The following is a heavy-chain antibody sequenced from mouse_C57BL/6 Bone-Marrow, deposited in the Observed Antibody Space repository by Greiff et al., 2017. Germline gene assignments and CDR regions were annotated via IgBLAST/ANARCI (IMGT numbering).Heavy chain of an antibody. D-gene: IGHD2-4*01. CDR3: ARRGYDYDEAY. Sequence: EVQGVESGGDLVKPGGSLKLSCAASGFTFSSYGMSWVRQTPDKRLEWVATISSGGSYTYYPDSVKGRFTISRNNAKNTLYLQMSSLKSEDTAMYYCARRGYDYDEAYWGQGTLVTVSA. J-gene: IGHJ3*01. CDR2: ISSGGSYT. V-gene: IGHV5-6*01. CDR1: GFTFSSYG.